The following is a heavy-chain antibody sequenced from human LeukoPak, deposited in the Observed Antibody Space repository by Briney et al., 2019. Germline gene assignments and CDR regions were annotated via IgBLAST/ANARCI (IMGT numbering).Heavy chain of an antibody. Sequence: GGSLRLSCVASGFTFSTYGIHWVRQAPGKGLEWVAFVRFDGSNKYYADSVKGRFTIPRDNSKNTLYVQMNSLRAEDTAVYYCAKDRSRDGYDAFDLWGQGTMVSVSS. D-gene: IGHD5-24*01. CDR2: VRFDGSNK. J-gene: IGHJ3*01. CDR1: GFTFSTYG. CDR3: AKDRSRDGYDAFDL. V-gene: IGHV3-30*02.